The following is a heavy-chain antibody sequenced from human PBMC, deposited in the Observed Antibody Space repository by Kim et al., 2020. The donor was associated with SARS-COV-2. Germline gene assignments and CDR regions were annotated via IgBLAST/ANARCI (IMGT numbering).Heavy chain of an antibody. CDR3: ARDRDRFNWNYVIDY. V-gene: IGHV1-18*01. Sequence: SQKVQCRITLTTDTSTNTAYMELRSLRSDDTAVYFCARDRDRFNWNYVIDYWGQGTLVTVSS. D-gene: IGHD1-7*01. J-gene: IGHJ4*02.